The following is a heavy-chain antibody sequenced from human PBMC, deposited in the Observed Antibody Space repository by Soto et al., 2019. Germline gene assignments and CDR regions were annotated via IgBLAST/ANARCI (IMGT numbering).Heavy chain of an antibody. J-gene: IGHJ2*01. Sequence: GGSLRLSCAASGFTFSSYAMSWVRQAPGEGLEWVSAISGSGGSTYYADSVKGRFTISRDNSKNTLYLQMNSLRAEDTAVYYCAKDYGTIYGDYGYFDLWGRGTLVTVSS. CDR1: GFTFSSYA. V-gene: IGHV3-23*01. CDR3: AKDYGTIYGDYGYFDL. D-gene: IGHD4-17*01. CDR2: ISGSGGST.